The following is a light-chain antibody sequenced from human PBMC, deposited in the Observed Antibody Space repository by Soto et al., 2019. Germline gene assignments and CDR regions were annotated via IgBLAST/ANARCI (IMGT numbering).Light chain of an antibody. CDR2: DAS. V-gene: IGKV1-5*01. J-gene: IGKJ1*01. CDR3: QQYNSYSWT. Sequence: DIQMTQSPSTLSASVGDTVTITSRASQSISSWLAWYQQKPGKAPKLLIYDASSLESGIPSIFSGSGSGTEFTLAISSLQADDFATYYCQQYNSYSWTFDQGTKVEIK. CDR1: QSISSW.